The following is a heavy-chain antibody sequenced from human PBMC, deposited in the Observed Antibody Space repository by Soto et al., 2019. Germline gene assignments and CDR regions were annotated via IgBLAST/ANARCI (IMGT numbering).Heavy chain of an antibody. J-gene: IGHJ5*02. CDR2: IYYSGST. CDR1: GGSISSYY. D-gene: IGHD3-10*01. CDR3: ARDFYGSEPGRFDP. Sequence: PSETLSLTCTVSGGSISSYYWSWIRQPPGKGLEWIGYIYYSGSTNYNPSLKSRVTISVDTSKNQFSLKLSSVTAADTAVYYCARDFYGSEPGRFDPWGQGTLVTVSS. V-gene: IGHV4-59*01.